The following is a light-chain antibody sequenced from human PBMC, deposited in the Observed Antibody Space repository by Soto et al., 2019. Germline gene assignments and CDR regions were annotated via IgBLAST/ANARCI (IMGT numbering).Light chain of an antibody. Sequence: EIVMTQSPATLSVSPGERPTLSCRASQSVSINLAWYQQKPGQAPXXLXXGASTRATGIPARFSGSGSGTEFTLTISSLQSEDFAVYHCQHYNSWPRTWTFGQGTKVDIK. J-gene: IGKJ1*01. CDR2: GAS. CDR3: QHYNSWPRTWT. CDR1: QSVSIN. V-gene: IGKV3-15*01.